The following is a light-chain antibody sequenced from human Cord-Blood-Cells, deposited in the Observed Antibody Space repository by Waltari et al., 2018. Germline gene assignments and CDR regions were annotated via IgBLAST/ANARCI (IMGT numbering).Light chain of an antibody. CDR3: QQSYSTPPYT. CDR1: QSISSY. CDR2: AAS. J-gene: IGKJ2*01. Sequence: DIQMTQSPSSLSASVGDRVTITCPASQSISSYLNWYQQKPGKAPKLLIYAASSLQSGVPSRFSGSGSGTDFTLTISSLQPEDFATYYCQQSYSTPPYTFGQGTKLESK. V-gene: IGKV1-39*01.